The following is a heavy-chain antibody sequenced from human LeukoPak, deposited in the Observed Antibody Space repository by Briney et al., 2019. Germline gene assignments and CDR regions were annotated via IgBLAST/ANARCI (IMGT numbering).Heavy chain of an antibody. J-gene: IGHJ4*02. Sequence: PGGSLRLSCAASGFTFSSYWMHWVRQAPGKGLVWVSRINSDGSSTSYADSVEGRFTISRDNAKSTLYLQMNSLRAEDTAVYYCARGITMVRGSGLDYWGQGTLVTVSS. V-gene: IGHV3-74*01. D-gene: IGHD3-10*01. CDR2: INSDGSST. CDR1: GFTFSSYW. CDR3: ARGITMVRGSGLDY.